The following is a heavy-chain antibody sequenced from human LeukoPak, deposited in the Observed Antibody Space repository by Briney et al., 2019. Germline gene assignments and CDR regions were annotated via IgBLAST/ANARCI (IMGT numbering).Heavy chain of an antibody. CDR2: IYNSGTT. CDR1: GGSFSSYY. J-gene: IGHJ2*01. D-gene: IGHD2-21*01. V-gene: IGHV4-4*07. CDR3: ARGRLAATGNCGIDV. Sequence: PSETLSLTCTVSGGSFSSYYWTWIRQPAGKGLEWIGRIYNSGTTNYSPSLESRVTMSLDTSKNRFSLSLSSVTAADTAVYYCARGRLAATGNCGIDVWGRGTLVTVSS.